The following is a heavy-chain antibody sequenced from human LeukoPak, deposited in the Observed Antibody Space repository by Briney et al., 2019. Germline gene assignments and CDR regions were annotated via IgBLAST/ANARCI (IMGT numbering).Heavy chain of an antibody. D-gene: IGHD1-1*01. V-gene: IGHV3-30*18. Sequence: GGSLRLSCAASGFTFSSYGMHWVRQAPGKWLEWVAVISYDGSNKYYADSVKGRFTISRDNSKNTLYLQMNSLRAEDTAVYYCANIFSPLERGYYYYYMDVWGKGTTVTVSS. CDR3: ANIFSPLERGYYYYYMDV. CDR2: ISYDGSNK. CDR1: GFTFSSYG. J-gene: IGHJ6*03.